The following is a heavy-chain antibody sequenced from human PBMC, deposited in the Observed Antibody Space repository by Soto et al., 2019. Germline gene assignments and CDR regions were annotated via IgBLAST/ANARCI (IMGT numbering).Heavy chain of an antibody. CDR1: GGSISSYY. V-gene: IGHV4-59*08. D-gene: IGHD3-10*01. CDR2: IYYSGST. CDR3: ARHVLLWFGELGHWFDP. Sequence: SETLSLTCTVSGGSISSYYWSWIRQPPGKGLEWIGYIYYSGSTNYNPSLKSRVTISVDTSKNQFSLKLSSVTAADTAVYYCARHVLLWFGELGHWFDPWGQGTLVTVSS. J-gene: IGHJ5*02.